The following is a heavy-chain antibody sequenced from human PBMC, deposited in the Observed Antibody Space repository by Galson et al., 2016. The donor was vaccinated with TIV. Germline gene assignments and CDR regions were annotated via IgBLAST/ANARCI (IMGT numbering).Heavy chain of an antibody. CDR3: ARDGYYYYYGMDV. Sequence: TLSLTCTVSGGSISSGTYYWNWIRQPAGKGLERIGRIYTSGSTNYNPSLESRVTISVDTSKNQFSLKLNSVTAADTAVYYCARDGYYYYYGMDVWGQGTTVTVSS. CDR1: GGSISSGTYY. V-gene: IGHV4-61*02. CDR2: IYTSGST. J-gene: IGHJ6*02.